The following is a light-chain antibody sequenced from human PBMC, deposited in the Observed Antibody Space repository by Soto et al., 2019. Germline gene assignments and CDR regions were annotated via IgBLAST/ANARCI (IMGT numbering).Light chain of an antibody. J-gene: IGKJ1*01. V-gene: IGKV3-20*01. CDR3: QQAGRLGT. CDR2: GAS. Sequence: EIVLAQSPVTLSLSPRGRATLSCGASRSVSSSFLAWYQQKPGQAPRLLIYGASNRATGIPDRFSGSGSGTDFTLTISRLEPEDFAVYYSQQAGRLGTFCQGTKVDIK. CDR1: RSVSSSF.